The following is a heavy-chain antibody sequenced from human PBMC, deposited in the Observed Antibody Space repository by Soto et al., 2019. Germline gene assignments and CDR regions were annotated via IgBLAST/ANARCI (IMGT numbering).Heavy chain of an antibody. CDR3: AVAAAGASALNNWFDP. J-gene: IGHJ5*02. CDR1: GYTFTSYG. V-gene: IGHV1-18*01. CDR2: ISAYNGNT. Sequence: GASVKVSCKASGYTFTSYGISWVRQAPGQGLEWMGWISAYNGNTNYAQKLQGRVTMTTDTSTSTAYMELRSLRSDDTAVYYCAVAAAGASALNNWFDPWGQGTLVTVS. D-gene: IGHD6-13*01.